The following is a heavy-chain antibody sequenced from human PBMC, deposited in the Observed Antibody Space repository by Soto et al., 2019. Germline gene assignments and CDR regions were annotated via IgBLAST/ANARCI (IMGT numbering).Heavy chain of an antibody. CDR1: GYTFTSYA. J-gene: IGHJ6*02. Sequence: GASVKVSCTASGYTFTSYAMHWVRQAPGQRLEWMGWINAGNGIANYAQKFQGRVTITADKSTSTAYMELSSLRSEDTAVYYCARVMAHYCSSTSCYRGVDYYYYYGMDVWGQGTTVTVSS. D-gene: IGHD2-2*02. CDR2: INAGNGIA. V-gene: IGHV1-3*01. CDR3: ARVMAHYCSSTSCYRGVDYYYYYGMDV.